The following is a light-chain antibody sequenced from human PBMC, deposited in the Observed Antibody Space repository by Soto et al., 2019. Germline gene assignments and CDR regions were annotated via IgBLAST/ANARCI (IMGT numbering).Light chain of an antibody. V-gene: IGLV1-47*01. Sequence: QSVLTQPPSASGAPGQRVTISCSGSGSNIGSNSISWYQQLPGTAPKLLIYRNNQRPSGVPDRFSGSKSGTSASLAISGLRSEDEADYSCAAWDDSLSGLVFGGGTQLTVL. J-gene: IGLJ2*01. CDR2: RNN. CDR1: GSNIGSNS. CDR3: AAWDDSLSGLV.